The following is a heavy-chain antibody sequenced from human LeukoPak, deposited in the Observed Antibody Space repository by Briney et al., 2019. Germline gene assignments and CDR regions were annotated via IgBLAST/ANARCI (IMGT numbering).Heavy chain of an antibody. CDR1: GFTFSSYA. CDR2: ISYDGSNK. V-gene: IGHV3-30*04. Sequence: GGSLRLSCAASGFTFSSYAMHWVRQAPGKGLEWVAVISYDGSNKCYADSVKGRFTISRDNSKNTLYLQMNSLRAEDTAVYYCAKVLGGTFDYWGQGTLVTVSS. CDR3: AKVLGGTFDY. J-gene: IGHJ4*02.